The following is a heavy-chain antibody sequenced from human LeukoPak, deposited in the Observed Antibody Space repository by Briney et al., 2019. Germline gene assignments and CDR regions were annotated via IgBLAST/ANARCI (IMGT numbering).Heavy chain of an antibody. CDR1: GYTFTSYG. J-gene: IGHJ4*02. CDR3: ARDHDYYFDY. V-gene: IGHV1-18*01. D-gene: IGHD3-3*01. CDR2: ISAYNGNT. Sequence: GAPVRVSCKALGYTFTSYGISWGGQAPGKGLEWMGWISAYNGNTNYAQKLQGRVTMTTDTSTSTAYMELRSLRSDDTAVYYCARDHDYYFDYWGQGTLVTVSS.